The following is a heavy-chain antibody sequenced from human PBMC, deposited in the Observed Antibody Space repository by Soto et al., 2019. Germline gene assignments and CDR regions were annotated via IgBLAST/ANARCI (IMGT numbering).Heavy chain of an antibody. CDR1: VFTCSSYA. J-gene: IGHJ5*02. Sequence: PWWSLRLSCSASVFTCSSYAMSWFRQAPGKGLEWVSAISGSGGSTYYADSVKGRFTISRDNSKNTLYLQMNSLRAEDTAVYYCAKYGGAVASYNWFDPWGQGTLFTVSS. V-gene: IGHV3-23*01. D-gene: IGHD6-19*01. CDR3: AKYGGAVASYNWFDP. CDR2: ISGSGGST.